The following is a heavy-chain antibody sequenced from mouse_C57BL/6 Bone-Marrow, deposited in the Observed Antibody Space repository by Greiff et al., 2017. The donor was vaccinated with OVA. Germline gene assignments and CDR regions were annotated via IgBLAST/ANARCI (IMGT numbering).Heavy chain of an antibody. V-gene: IGHV1-54*01. D-gene: IGHD1-1*01. J-gene: IGHJ1*03. Sequence: QVQLKQSGAELVRPGTSVKVSCKASGYAFTNYLIEWVKQRPGQGLEWIGVINPGSGGTNYNEKFKGKATLTADKSSSTAYMQLSSLTYEDSAVYFCARCGTTVALDVWGTGTTVTVSS. CDR3: ARCGTTVALDV. CDR1: GYAFTNYL. CDR2: INPGSGGT.